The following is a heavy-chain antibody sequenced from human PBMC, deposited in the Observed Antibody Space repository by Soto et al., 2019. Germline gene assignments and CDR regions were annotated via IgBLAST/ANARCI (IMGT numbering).Heavy chain of an antibody. Sequence: QVQLVESGGGVVQPGRSLRLSCAASTFTFSNFGIHWVRQAPGKGLEWVAVISYDGSQKYYADSVKGRFSISRDNPKNTVYLQMSRLRAEDTAVYHCAKEVTAISGDWTFDVWGQGTVVSVSS. D-gene: IGHD2-21*02. J-gene: IGHJ3*01. CDR3: AKEVTAISGDWTFDV. CDR1: TFTFSNFG. CDR2: ISYDGSQK. V-gene: IGHV3-30*18.